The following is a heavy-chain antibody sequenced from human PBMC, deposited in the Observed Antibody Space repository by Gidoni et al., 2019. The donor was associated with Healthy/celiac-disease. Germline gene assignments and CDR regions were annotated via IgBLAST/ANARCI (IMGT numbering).Heavy chain of an antibody. CDR1: GFTFRSYA. Sequence: EVQLLESGGGLVQPGGSLRPPCAASGFTFRSYAMSWVRQAPGKGLEWVSAISGSGGSTYYADSVKGRFTISRDNSKNTLYLQMNSLRAEDTAVYYCAKGPSTQLWANYAFDIWGQGTMVTVSS. CDR3: AKGPSTQLWANYAFDI. V-gene: IGHV3-23*01. D-gene: IGHD5-18*01. CDR2: ISGSGGST. J-gene: IGHJ3*02.